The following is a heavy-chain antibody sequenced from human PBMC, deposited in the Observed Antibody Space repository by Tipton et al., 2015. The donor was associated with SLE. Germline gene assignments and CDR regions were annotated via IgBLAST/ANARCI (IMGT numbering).Heavy chain of an antibody. CDR2: IKNKTAGGTT. CDR1: GFSFSNAW. CDR3: TTGRTL. V-gene: IGHV3-15*01. J-gene: IGHJ3*01. Sequence: GSLRLSCTASGFSFSNAWMSWVRQAAGKGLEWVGRIKNKTAGGTTDYAAPVKGRFSISRDDSKDTLYLQMDSLKTEDTAVYYCTTGRTLWGQGTLVSVSS. D-gene: IGHD3/OR15-3a*01.